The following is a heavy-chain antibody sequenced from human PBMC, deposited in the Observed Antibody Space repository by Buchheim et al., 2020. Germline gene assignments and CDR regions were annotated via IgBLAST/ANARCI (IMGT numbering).Heavy chain of an antibody. CDR2: IIPIFGTA. V-gene: IGHV1-69*01. CDR1: GGTFSSYA. D-gene: IGHD5-12*01. Sequence: QVQLVQSGAEVKKPGSSVKVSCKASGGTFSSYAISWVRQAPGQGLEWMGGIIPIFGTANYAQKFQGRVTITADESTSTAYMELSSLRSEDTAVYYCAGEGTSIVATIVEDYYYGMDVWGQGTT. J-gene: IGHJ6*02. CDR3: AGEGTSIVATIVEDYYYGMDV.